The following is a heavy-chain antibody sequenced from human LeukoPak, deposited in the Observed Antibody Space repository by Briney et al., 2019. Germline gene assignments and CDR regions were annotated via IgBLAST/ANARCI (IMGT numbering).Heavy chain of an antibody. D-gene: IGHD3-16*01. V-gene: IGHV3-30*02. J-gene: IGHJ4*02. Sequence: GGSLRLSCAASGFSFSSYGMHWVRQAPGKGLEWVAFIRYDGSNQYYADSVKGRFTISRDNSKNTLYLQMNSLRAEDTAVYYCAKAFVWGGSRVTLDYWGQGTLVTVSS. CDR3: AKAFVWGGSRVTLDY. CDR1: GFSFSSYG. CDR2: IRYDGSNQ.